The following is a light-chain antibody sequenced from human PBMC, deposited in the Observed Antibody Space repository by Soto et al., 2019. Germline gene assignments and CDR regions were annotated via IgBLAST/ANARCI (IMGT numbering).Light chain of an antibody. CDR1: QSVSSGY. Sequence: EIVLTQSPATLSLSPGERATLSCRASQSVSSGYLAWYQQKPGQAPRLLIYGASTRATGIPARFSGSGSGTEFTLTISSLQSEDFAVYYCQQYNNWPPITFGQGTRLAN. CDR3: QQYNNWPPIT. CDR2: GAS. V-gene: IGKV3-15*01. J-gene: IGKJ5*01.